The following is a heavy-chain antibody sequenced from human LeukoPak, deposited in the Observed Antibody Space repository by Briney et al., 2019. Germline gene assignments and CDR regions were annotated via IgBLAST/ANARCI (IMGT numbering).Heavy chain of an antibody. D-gene: IGHD3-16*01. J-gene: IGHJ5*02. Sequence: PSETLSLTCAVYGGSFSGYCWSWIRQPPGKGLEWIGEINHSGSTNYNPSLKSRVTISVGTSKNQFSLKLNSVTAADTAVYYCARHYGPWGQGTLVTVSS. CDR2: INHSGST. V-gene: IGHV4-34*01. CDR3: ARHYGP. CDR1: GGSFSGYC.